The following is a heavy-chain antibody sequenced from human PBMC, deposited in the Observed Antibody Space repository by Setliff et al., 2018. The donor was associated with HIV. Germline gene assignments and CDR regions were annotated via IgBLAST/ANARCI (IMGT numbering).Heavy chain of an antibody. CDR1: GGSFSGYF. J-gene: IGHJ5*02. V-gene: IGHV4-34*01. D-gene: IGHD3-10*01. CDR2: INHYGGT. CDR3: AREYYYGSGSSFGP. Sequence: KPSETLSLTCAVYGGSFSGYFWNWIRQPPGKGLEWIGAINHYGGTNYNPSLKSRVTMSVDTSKNQFSLRLSSVTAADTAVYYCAREYYYGSGSSFGPWGQGTLVTVSS.